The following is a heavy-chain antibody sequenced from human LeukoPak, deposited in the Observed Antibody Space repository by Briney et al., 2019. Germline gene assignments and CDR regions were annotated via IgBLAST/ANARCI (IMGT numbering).Heavy chain of an antibody. V-gene: IGHV4-4*07. J-gene: IGHJ4*02. Sequence: SETLSLTCTVSGGSISSYYWSWIRQPAGKGLEWIGRFYTSGSTNYNPSLKSRVTMSVDTSKNQFSLKLTSVTATDTAMYYCARDRYGGIIDYWGQGTLVTVSS. CDR2: FYTSGST. D-gene: IGHD1-1*01. CDR3: ARDRYGGIIDY. CDR1: GGSISSYY.